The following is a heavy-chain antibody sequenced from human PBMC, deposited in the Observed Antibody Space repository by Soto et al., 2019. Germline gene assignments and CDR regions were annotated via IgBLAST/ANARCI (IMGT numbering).Heavy chain of an antibody. CDR1: GFSLSSNAVG. J-gene: IGHJ4*02. CDR2: IYWNDDN. Sequence: QITLKESGPTLLKPTQTLTLTCTFSGFSLSSNAVGVNWIRQPPGKALEWLALIYWNDDNHYSQSLRSRLTITKDTSKNHVVLTMINVDPVDTATYYCARGSGWLSDYWGQGTLVTVSS. D-gene: IGHD6-19*01. CDR3: ARGSGWLSDY. V-gene: IGHV2-5*01.